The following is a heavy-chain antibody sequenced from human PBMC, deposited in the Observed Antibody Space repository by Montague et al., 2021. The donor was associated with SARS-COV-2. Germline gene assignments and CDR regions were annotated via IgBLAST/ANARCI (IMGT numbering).Heavy chain of an antibody. CDR2: IYYSGST. Sequence: SETLSLTCTVSGGSISSSSYYWGWIRQPPGKGLEWIGSIYYSGSTYYNPSLKSRVTISADTSKNQFSLKLSSVTAADTAVYYCARREDYYGSGGYPNWGQGTLVTVSS. CDR3: ARREDYYGSGGYPN. CDR1: GGSISSSSYY. J-gene: IGHJ4*02. D-gene: IGHD3-10*01. V-gene: IGHV4-39*01.